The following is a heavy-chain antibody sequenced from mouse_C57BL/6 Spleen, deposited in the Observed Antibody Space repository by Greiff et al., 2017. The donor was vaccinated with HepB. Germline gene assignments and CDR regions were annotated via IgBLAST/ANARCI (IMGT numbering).Heavy chain of an antibody. CDR2: INPSSGYT. CDR1: GHTFTSYW. CDR3: ASSRWEKIPDY. V-gene: IGHV1-7*01. J-gene: IGHJ2*01. Sequence: VQLQQSGAELAKPGASVKLSCKASGHTFTSYWMHWVKQRPGQGLEWIGYINPSSGYTKYNQKFKDKATLTADKSSSTAYMQLSSLTYEDSAVYYCASSRWEKIPDYWGQGTTLTVSS. D-gene: IGHD4-1*01.